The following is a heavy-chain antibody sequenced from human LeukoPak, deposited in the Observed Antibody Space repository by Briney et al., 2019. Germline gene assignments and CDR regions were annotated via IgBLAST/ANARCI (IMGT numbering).Heavy chain of an antibody. CDR1: GYTFTGYY. V-gene: IGHV1-2*02. CDR2: INPNSGGT. CDR3: ARDRAIDKYQLLLRRSWFDP. J-gene: IGHJ5*02. Sequence: ASVKISCKASGYTFTGYYMHWVRQAPGQGLEWMGWINPNSGGTNYAQKFQGRVTMTRDTSISTAYMELSRLRSDDTAVYYCARDRAIDKYQLLLRRSWFDPWGQGTLVTVSS. D-gene: IGHD2-2*01.